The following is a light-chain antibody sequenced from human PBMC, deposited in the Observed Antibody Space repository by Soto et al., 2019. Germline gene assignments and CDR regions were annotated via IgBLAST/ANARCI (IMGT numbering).Light chain of an antibody. V-gene: IGKV3-11*01. CDR2: DAS. CDR1: QTVGSF. Sequence: EIVLTQSPAILSLSPGERATLSCRASQTVGSFLAWYQQKPGQAPRLLIYDASNRATGIPARFSGSGSGTDFTLTISSLEPDVFAVYYCQQRSNWPPWTFGQGTEVEIK. CDR3: QQRSNWPPWT. J-gene: IGKJ1*01.